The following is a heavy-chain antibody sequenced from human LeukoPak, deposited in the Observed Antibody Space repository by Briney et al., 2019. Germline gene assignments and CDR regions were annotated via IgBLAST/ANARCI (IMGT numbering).Heavy chain of an antibody. D-gene: IGHD3-22*01. CDR1: GFTFSSYA. Sequence: GGSLRLSCAASGFTFSSYAMSWVRQAPGKGLEWVSAISGSGGSTYYADSVKGRFTISRDNSKNTLCLQMNSLRAEDTAVYYCAKGCYYDSSHWFDPWGQGTLVTVSS. CDR3: AKGCYYDSSHWFDP. CDR2: ISGSGGST. J-gene: IGHJ5*02. V-gene: IGHV3-23*01.